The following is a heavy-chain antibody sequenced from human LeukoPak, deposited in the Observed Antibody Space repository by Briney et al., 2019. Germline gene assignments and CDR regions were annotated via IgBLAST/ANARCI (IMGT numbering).Heavy chain of an antibody. CDR1: GGTFRSYA. CDR2: IIPIFGTA. Sequence: GASVKVSCKASGGTFRSYAISWVRQAPGPGLEWMGGIIPIFGTANYAQKFQGRVTITADKSTSTAYMELSSLRSEDKSVYYCARDPESMGAEKYNWFDPWGQGTLVTAPS. J-gene: IGHJ5*02. D-gene: IGHD1-14*01. V-gene: IGHV1-69*06. CDR3: ARDPESMGAEKYNWFDP.